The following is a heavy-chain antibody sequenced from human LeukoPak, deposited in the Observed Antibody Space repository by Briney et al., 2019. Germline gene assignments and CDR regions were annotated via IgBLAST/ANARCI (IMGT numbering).Heavy chain of an antibody. CDR2: IYYSGST. CDR3: ATASPTPRGWFDP. CDR1: GGSISSSSYY. V-gene: IGHV4-39*01. D-gene: IGHD1-26*01. J-gene: IGHJ5*02. Sequence: SETLSLTCTVSGGSISSSSYYWGWIRQPPGKGLEWIGSIYYSGSTYYNPSLKSRVTISVDTSKNQFSLKLSSVTAADTAVYYCATASPTPRGWFDPWGQGTLVTVSS.